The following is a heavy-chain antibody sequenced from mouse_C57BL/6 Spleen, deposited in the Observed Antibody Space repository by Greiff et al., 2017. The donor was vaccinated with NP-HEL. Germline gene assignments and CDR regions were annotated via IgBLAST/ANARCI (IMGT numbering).Heavy chain of an antibody. CDR3: TRRDGSSYGWYFDV. V-gene: IGHV1-9*01. D-gene: IGHD1-1*01. Sequence: VQLQQSGAELMKPGASVKLSCKATGYTFTGYWIEWVKQRPGHGLEWIGEILPGSGSTNYNEKFKGKATFTADTSSNTAYMQLSSLTTEDSANYYGTRRDGSSYGWYFDVWGTGTTVTVSS. CDR2: ILPGSGST. CDR1: GYTFTGYW. J-gene: IGHJ1*03.